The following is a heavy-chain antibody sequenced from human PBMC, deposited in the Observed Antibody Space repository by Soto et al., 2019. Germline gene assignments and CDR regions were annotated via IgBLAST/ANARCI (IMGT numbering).Heavy chain of an antibody. J-gene: IGHJ6*03. V-gene: IGHV3-23*01. CDR1: GFTFSSYA. CDR3: AKGPHSSGWYERGHYYYYMDV. CDR2: ISGSGGST. D-gene: IGHD6-19*01. Sequence: GSLRLSCAASGFTFSSYAMSWVRQAPGKGLEWVSAISGSGGSTYYADSVKGRFTISRDNSKNTLYLQMNSLRAEDTAVYYCAKGPHSSGWYERGHYYYYMDVWGKGTTVTVSS.